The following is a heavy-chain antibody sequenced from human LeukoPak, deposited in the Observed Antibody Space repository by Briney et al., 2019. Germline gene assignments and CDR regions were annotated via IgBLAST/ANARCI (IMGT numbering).Heavy chain of an antibody. J-gene: IGHJ3*02. V-gene: IGHV1-8*01. CDR3: ARGPEITMVRGVTPLWPQDAFDI. CDR1: GYTFTSYD. CDR2: MNPNSGNT. D-gene: IGHD3-10*01. Sequence: GASVKVSCKASGYTFTSYDINWVRQATGQGLEWMGWMNPNSGNTGYAQKFQGRVTMTRNTSISTAYMELSSLRSEDTAVYYCARGPEITMVRGVTPLWPQDAFDIWGQGTMVTVSS.